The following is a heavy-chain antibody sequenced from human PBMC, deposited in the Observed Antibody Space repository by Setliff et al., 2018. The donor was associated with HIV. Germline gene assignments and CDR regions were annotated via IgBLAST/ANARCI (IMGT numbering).Heavy chain of an antibody. J-gene: IGHJ6*02. CDR1: GYTFTSYG. V-gene: IGHV1-18*01. D-gene: IGHD4-4*01. Sequence: ASVKVSCKASGYTFTSYGISWVRQAPGQGLEWMGWISAYNGNTNYAQKLQGRVTMTTDTSTSTAYMELRSLRSGDTAVYYCARDQGWGSVTCYYYYGMDVWGQGTTVTVSS. CDR2: ISAYNGNT. CDR3: ARDQGWGSVTCYYYYGMDV.